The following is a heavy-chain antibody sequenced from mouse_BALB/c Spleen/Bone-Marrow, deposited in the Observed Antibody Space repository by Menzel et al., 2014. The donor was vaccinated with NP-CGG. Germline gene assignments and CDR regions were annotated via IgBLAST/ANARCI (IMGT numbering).Heavy chain of an antibody. CDR2: IDPETGGT. CDR1: GYTFTDYE. V-gene: IGHV1-15*01. J-gene: IGHJ3*01. CDR3: TRLDSSGYGAY. Sequence: LVESGAELVRPGASVTLSCKASGYTFTDYEMHRLKQTPVHGLEWIGAIDPETGGTAYNQKFKGRATLTTDKSSSTAYMELRSLTSEDSAVYYCTRLDSSGYGAYWGQGTLVTVSA. D-gene: IGHD3-2*01.